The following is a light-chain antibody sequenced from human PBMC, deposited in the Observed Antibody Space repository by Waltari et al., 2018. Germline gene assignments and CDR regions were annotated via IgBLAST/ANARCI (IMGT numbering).Light chain of an antibody. CDR2: WAS. Sequence: DIVMTQSPDSLAVSLGERATINCKSSQSVLYSSNNKSYLAWYQQKPGQPPKLLIYWASTRESGVPDRFSGSGSGTDFTLTISSLQAADVAVYYCQQYYSTPPTFGGGTKVEIK. CDR3: QQYYSTPPT. V-gene: IGKV4-1*01. J-gene: IGKJ4*01. CDR1: QSVLYSSNNKSY.